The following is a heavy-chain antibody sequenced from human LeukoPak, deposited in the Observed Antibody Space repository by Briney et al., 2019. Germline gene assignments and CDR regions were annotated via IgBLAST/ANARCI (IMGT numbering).Heavy chain of an antibody. D-gene: IGHD1-7*01. CDR3: ARDPTITGTYGMDV. CDR2: IWYDASKE. CDR1: GFIFSNYG. Sequence: GGSLRLSCEASGFIFSNYGMHWIRQAPGKGLEWVAVIWYDASKEYYQNSVKGRFTISRDNSKNTLYLQMNSLRAEDTAVYYCARDPTITGTYGMDVWGQGTTVTVSS. V-gene: IGHV3-33*01. J-gene: IGHJ6*02.